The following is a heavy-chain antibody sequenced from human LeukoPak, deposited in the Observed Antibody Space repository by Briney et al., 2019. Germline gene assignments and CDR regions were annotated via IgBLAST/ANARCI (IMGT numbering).Heavy chain of an antibody. D-gene: IGHD5-18*01. CDR3: ARGGYSYGGDYYYYGMDV. CDR1: GYTFTGYY. CDR2: INPNSGGT. Sequence: ASVKVSCKASGYTFTGYYMHWVRQAPGQGLEWMGWINPNSGGTNYAQKFQGRVTMTRDTSISTAYMELSRLRSDDTAVYYCARGGYSYGGDYYYYGMDVWGQGTTVTVSS. J-gene: IGHJ6*02. V-gene: IGHV1-2*02.